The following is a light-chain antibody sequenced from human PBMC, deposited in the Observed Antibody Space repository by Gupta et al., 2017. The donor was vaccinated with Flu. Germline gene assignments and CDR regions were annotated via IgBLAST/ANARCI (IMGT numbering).Light chain of an antibody. V-gene: IGKV1-39*01. Sequence: DIQMTQSPSSLSASVGDRVTITCRASQSISTFLNWYQQKPGKAPKPLTYGASTLQSGVPSRFSGSGSGTDFTLTISSLQVEDFATYYCQQSYSGPSFGQGTKLDIK. CDR3: QQSYSGPS. J-gene: IGKJ2*03. CDR1: QSISTF. CDR2: GAS.